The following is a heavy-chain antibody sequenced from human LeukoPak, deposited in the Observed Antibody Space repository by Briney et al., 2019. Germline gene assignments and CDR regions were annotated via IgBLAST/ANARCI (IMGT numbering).Heavy chain of an antibody. V-gene: IGHV4-39*07. J-gene: IGHJ4*02. CDR1: GGSFDSNAYY. CDR3: ARRTNWYFDY. CDR2: IYYSGST. D-gene: IGHD7-27*01. Sequence: SETLSLTCTVSGGSFDSNAYYWGWIRQPPGKGLEWIGTIYYSGSTYYNPSLKSRVTISVDTSRNQFSLKASSVTAADTAVYYCARRTNWYFDYWGQGALVTVSS.